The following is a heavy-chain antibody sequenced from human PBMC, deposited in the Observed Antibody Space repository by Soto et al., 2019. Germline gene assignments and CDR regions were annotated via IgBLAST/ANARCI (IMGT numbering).Heavy chain of an antibody. CDR3: ARVGLGYCSGGSCYYYYMDV. D-gene: IGHD2-15*01. CDR2: IYSGGST. Sequence: GGSLRLSCAASGFTVSSNYMSWVRQAPGKGLEWVSVIYSGGSTYYADSVKGRFTISRHNSKNTLYLQMNSLRAEDTAVYYCARVGLGYCSGGSCYYYYMDVWGKGTTVTVSS. CDR1: GFTVSSNY. J-gene: IGHJ6*03. V-gene: IGHV3-53*04.